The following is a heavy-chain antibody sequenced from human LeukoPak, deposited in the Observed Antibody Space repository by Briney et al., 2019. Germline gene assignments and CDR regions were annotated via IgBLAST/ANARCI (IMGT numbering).Heavy chain of an antibody. Sequence: PGGSLRLSCAASGFTFSSYAMSWVRQAPGKGLEWVSAISGSGGSTYYADSVKGRFTISRDNSKNTLYLQMNSLRAEDTAVYYCAKAGGGYCSSTSCGRHPFDYWGQGTLVTVSS. J-gene: IGHJ4*02. D-gene: IGHD2-2*01. CDR1: GFTFSSYA. CDR2: ISGSGGST. V-gene: IGHV3-23*01. CDR3: AKAGGGYCSSTSCGRHPFDY.